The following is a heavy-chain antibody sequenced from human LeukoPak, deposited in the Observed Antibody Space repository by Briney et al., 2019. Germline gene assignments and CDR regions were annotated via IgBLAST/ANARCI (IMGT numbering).Heavy chain of an antibody. CDR3: ARVFNIAAEAGYEMDV. CDR1: GFTFSSYE. V-gene: IGHV3-48*03. D-gene: IGHD3-3*01. Sequence: GGSLRLSCAASGFTFSSYEMNWVRQAPGKGLEWVSYISSSGSTIYYADSVKGRFTISRDNSKNTLYLQMNSLRVEDTAVYYCARVFNIAAEAGYEMDVWGQGTTATVSS. J-gene: IGHJ6*02. CDR2: ISSSGSTI.